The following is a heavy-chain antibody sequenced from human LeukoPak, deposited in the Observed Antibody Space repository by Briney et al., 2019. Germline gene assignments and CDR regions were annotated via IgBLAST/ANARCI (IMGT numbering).Heavy chain of an antibody. CDR3: ARGMYVGSSGY. D-gene: IGHD3-22*01. CDR2: INHSGST. J-gene: IGHJ4*02. V-gene: IGHV4-34*01. Sequence: PSETLFLTCDVSGSSLNNNYWSWIRQPPGKGLEWIGEINHSGSTNYNPSLKSRVTISVDTSKNQFSLKLSSVTAADTAVYYRARGMYVGSSGYWGQGTLVTVSS. CDR1: GSSLNNNY.